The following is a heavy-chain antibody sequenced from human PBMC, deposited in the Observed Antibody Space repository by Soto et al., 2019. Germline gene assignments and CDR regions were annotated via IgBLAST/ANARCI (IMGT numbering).Heavy chain of an antibody. J-gene: IGHJ4*02. D-gene: IGHD3-16*01. CDR2: IRSKVNNLET. V-gene: IGHV3-73*01. CDR3: TRLITPLDY. CDR1: GFPFTHST. Sequence: GRSLRLSCAPSGFPFTHSTMHWVRQTSERGLEWLGRIRSKVNNLETVYAASVKGRFTISRDDSKNTAYLQMNSLKTDDTAVYYCTRLITPLDYWGRGT.